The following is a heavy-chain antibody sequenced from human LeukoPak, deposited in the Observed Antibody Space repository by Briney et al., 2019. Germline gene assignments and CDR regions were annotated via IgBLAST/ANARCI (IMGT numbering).Heavy chain of an antibody. V-gene: IGHV4-59*01. D-gene: IGHD6-19*01. Sequence: PSETLSLTCTVSGGSISSYYWSWIRQPPGKGLEWIGYIYYSGSTNYNPSLKSRVTISVDTSKNQFSLKLSPVTAADTAVYYCARGRGYSSGWYSHWGQGTLVTVSS. CDR3: ARGRGYSSGWYSH. J-gene: IGHJ4*02. CDR1: GGSISSYY. CDR2: IYYSGST.